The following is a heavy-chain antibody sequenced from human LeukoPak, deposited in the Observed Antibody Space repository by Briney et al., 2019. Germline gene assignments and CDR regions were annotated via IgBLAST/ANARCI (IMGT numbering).Heavy chain of an antibody. J-gene: IGHJ4*02. V-gene: IGHV6-1*01. CDR3: ARGGFGMTVAQFDY. CDR2: TYYRSKWYF. D-gene: IGHD6-19*01. CDR1: RDSGSSNSGS. Sequence: SQTLSLTCAFSRDSGSSNSGSWNWIRQSPSRCLSWLVRTYYRSKWYFDYAVSVKSRLTINPDTSNNQFSLQLDSVTPEDTAVYYCARGGFGMTVAQFDYWGQGTLVTVSS.